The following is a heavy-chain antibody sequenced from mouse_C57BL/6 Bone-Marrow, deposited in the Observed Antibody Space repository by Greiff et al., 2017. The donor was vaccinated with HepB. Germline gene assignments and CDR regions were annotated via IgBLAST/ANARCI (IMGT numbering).Heavy chain of an antibody. CDR2: ISSGSSTI. CDR3: ARQSNYLYFDV. D-gene: IGHD2-5*01. Sequence: EVQLVESGGGLVKPGGSLKLSCAASGFTFSDYGMHWVRQAPEKGLEWVAYISSGSSTIYYADTVKGRFTISRDNAKNTLFLQMTSLRSEDTAMYYCARQSNYLYFDVWGTGTTVTVSS. V-gene: IGHV5-17*01. CDR1: GFTFSDYG. J-gene: IGHJ1*03.